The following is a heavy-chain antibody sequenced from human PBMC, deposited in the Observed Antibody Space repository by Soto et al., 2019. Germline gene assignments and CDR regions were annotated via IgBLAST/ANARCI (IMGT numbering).Heavy chain of an antibody. D-gene: IGHD5-18*01. V-gene: IGHV3-23*01. CDR2: ISGSGGST. J-gene: IGHJ6*02. CDR3: AKEGGYSYGMDV. CDR1: VFTFSSYP. Sequence: GGSLRLSCAASVFTFSSYPMSWVLQAPGKGLEWVSAISGSGGSTYYADSVKGRFTISRDNSKNTLYLQMNSLRAEDTAVYYCAKEGGYSYGMDVSGPGPPATVSS.